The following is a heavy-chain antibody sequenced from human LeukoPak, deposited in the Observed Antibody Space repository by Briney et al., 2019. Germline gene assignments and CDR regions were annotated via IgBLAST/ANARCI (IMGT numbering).Heavy chain of an antibody. J-gene: IGHJ4*02. CDR3: ANRNYYAKSDYYSYYFDY. Sequence: PGGSLRLSCAASGFTFSNYALSWVRQAPGKELEWVSSISASGGSTVYADSVKGRFTISRDNSKNTLYLQMNSLRAEDTAVYYCANRNYYAKSDYYSYYFDYWGQGTLVTVSS. D-gene: IGHD3-22*01. V-gene: IGHV3-23*01. CDR1: GFTFSNYA. CDR2: ISASGGST.